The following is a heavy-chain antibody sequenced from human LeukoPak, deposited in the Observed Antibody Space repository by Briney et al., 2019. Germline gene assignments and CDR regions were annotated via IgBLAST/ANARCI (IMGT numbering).Heavy chain of an antibody. CDR3: AVFDCSSTSCFLDY. V-gene: IGHV4-31*03. Sequence: SETLSLTCTVSGGSISSGGYYWSWIRQHPGKGLAWIVNIDYSGSTYYNPSLKSRVTISVDTCKNQFSLKLSSVTAADTAVYYCAVFDCSSTSCFLDYWGQGTLATVSS. CDR2: IDYSGST. D-gene: IGHD2-2*01. CDR1: GGSISSGGYY. J-gene: IGHJ4*02.